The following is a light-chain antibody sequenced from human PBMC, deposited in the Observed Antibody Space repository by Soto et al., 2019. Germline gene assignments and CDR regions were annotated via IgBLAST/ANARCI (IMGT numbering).Light chain of an antibody. CDR2: DNT. CDR1: SSNIGAGYD. CDR3: QSYDSSLRSLV. J-gene: IGLJ3*02. Sequence: QSVLTQPPSVSGAPGQRVTISCTGSSSNIGAGYDVHWYRQLPGTAPKLLIYDNTNRPSGVPDRFSGSKSGTSVSLAITGLQADDEADYYCQSYDSSLRSLVFGGGTKLTVL. V-gene: IGLV1-40*01.